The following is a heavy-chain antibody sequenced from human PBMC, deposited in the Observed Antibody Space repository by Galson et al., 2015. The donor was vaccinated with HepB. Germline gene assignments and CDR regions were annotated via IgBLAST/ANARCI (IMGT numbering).Heavy chain of an antibody. CDR3: AKDLRRFEGALRVVHIGGNLFDY. V-gene: IGHV3-23*01. CDR1: GFTFSSYA. CDR2: ISGSGGST. D-gene: IGHD3-3*01. Sequence: SLRLSCAASGFTFSSYAMSWVRQAPGKGLEWVSAISGSGGSTYYADSVKGRFTISRDNSKNTLYLQMNSLRAEDTAVYYCAKDLRRFEGALRVVHIGGNLFDYWGQGTLVTVSS. J-gene: IGHJ4*02.